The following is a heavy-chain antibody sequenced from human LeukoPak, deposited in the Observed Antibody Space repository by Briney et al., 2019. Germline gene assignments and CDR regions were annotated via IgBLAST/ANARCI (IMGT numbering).Heavy chain of an antibody. CDR3: ARIDSSSWYALDY. CDR2: IDWDDDK. V-gene: IGHV2-70*11. D-gene: IGHD6-13*01. J-gene: IGHJ4*02. Sequence: TLSLTCTVSGGSISSYYWSWIRQPPGKAQEWLARIDWDDDKYYSTSLKTRLTISKDTSKNQVVLTMTNMDPVDTATYYCARIDSSSWYALDYWGQGTLVTVSS. CDR1: GGSISSYYW.